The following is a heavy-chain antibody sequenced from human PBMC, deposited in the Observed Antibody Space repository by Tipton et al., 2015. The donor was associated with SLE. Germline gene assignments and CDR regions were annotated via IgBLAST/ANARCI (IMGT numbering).Heavy chain of an antibody. D-gene: IGHD6-13*01. CDR1: GFTFSGYA. Sequence: SLRLSCEASGFTFSGYALHWVRQAPGKGLEWVALISYDARNEYYADSVKGRFTISRDSSKNTLSLQINSLRAEDTAVYYCARDGYRSSWYYNWGQGTLVTVSS. V-gene: IGHV3-30*14. J-gene: IGHJ4*02. CDR3: ARDGYRSSWYYN. CDR2: ISYDARNE.